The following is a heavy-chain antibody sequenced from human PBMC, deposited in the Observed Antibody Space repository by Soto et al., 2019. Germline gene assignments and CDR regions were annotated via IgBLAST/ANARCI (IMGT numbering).Heavy chain of an antibody. V-gene: IGHV4-30-4*01. CDR1: GGSISSGDYY. Sequence: PSESLSLTCTVSGGSISSGDYYWSWIRQPPGKGLEWIGYIYYSGSTYYNPSLKSRVTISVDTSKNQFSLKLSSVTAADTAVYYCARLNGYCVSTNCHGYYGMDVWDHGTAVTNSS. J-gene: IGHJ6*02. D-gene: IGHD2-2*03. CDR3: ARLNGYCVSTNCHGYYGMDV. CDR2: IYYSGST.